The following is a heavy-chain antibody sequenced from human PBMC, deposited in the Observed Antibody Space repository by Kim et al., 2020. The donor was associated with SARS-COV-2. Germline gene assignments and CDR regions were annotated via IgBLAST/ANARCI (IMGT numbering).Heavy chain of an antibody. J-gene: IGHJ5*02. Sequence: ENYYIDSGKGRITISRDNAKNLMYLQMGGLRAEDTAVYYCARDIRGTWFDPWGQGTLVTVSS. V-gene: IGHV3-7*01. CDR3: ARDIRGTWFDP. D-gene: IGHD3-16*01. CDR2: EN.